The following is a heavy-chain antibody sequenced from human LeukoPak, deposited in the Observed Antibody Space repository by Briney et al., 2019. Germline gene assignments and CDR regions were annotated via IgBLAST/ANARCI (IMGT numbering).Heavy chain of an antibody. CDR1: GYTLTELS. D-gene: IGHD3-10*01. Sequence: ASVKVSCKVSGYTLTELSMHWVRQAPGKGLEWMGGFDPEDGETIYAQKFQGRVTMTEDTSTDTAYMELSSLRSEDTAVYYCATGYGSGSYYKYYFDYWGQGTLVTVSS. CDR2: FDPEDGET. V-gene: IGHV1-24*01. J-gene: IGHJ4*02. CDR3: ATGYGSGSYYKYYFDY.